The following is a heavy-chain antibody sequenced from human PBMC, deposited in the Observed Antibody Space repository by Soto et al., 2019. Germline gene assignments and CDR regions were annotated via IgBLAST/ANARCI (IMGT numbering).Heavy chain of an antibody. CDR2: IIPIFGTA. J-gene: IGHJ4*02. CDR3: ARGHPYGSGSYSPWYYFDY. D-gene: IGHD3-10*01. CDR1: GGTFSSYA. Sequence: GASVKVSWKASGGTFSSYAISWVRQAPGQGLEWMGGIIPIFGTANYAQKFQGRVTITADKSTSTAYMELGSLRSEDTAVYYCARGHPYGSGSYSPWYYFDYWGQGTLVTVSS. V-gene: IGHV1-69*06.